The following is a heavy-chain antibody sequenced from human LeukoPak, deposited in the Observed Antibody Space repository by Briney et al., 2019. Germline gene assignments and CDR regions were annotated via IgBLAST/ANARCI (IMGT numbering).Heavy chain of an antibody. CDR3: AKFVWSRGYFDY. CDR2: IKQDGSEM. CDR1: GFTFSSYW. Sequence: GGSLRLSCAASGFTFSSYWMSWVRQAPGKGLEWVANIKQDGSEMYYVDSVKGRFTISRDNSKNTLYLQMNSLRAEDTAVYYCAKFVWSRGYFDYWGQGTLVTVSS. J-gene: IGHJ4*02. D-gene: IGHD2-21*01. V-gene: IGHV3-7*03.